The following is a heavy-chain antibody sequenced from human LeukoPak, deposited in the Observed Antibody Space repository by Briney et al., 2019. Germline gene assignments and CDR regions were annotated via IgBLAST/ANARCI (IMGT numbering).Heavy chain of an antibody. J-gene: IGHJ4*02. Sequence: ASVKVSCKASGYTFTSYGISWVRQAPGQGLEWMGWISAYNGNTNYAQKLQGRVTMTEDTSTDTAYMELSSLRSEDTAVYYCAVLLWFGELGDYWGQGTLVTVSS. CDR1: GYTFTSYG. CDR2: ISAYNGNT. D-gene: IGHD3-10*01. CDR3: AVLLWFGELGDY. V-gene: IGHV1-18*01.